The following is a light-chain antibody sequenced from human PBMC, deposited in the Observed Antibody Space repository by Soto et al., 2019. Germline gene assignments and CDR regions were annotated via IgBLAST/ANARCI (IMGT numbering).Light chain of an antibody. CDR2: DVS. J-gene: IGLJ1*01. CDR1: SXDVGGYSY. Sequence: QSALTQPASVSGSPGQSIAISCTGTSXDVGGYSYVSWYQQQPGKAPKLVISDVSNRPSGVSDRFSGSKSGNAASLTISGLQSEDEADYYFASYTTSSTYVFGTGTKVTVL. CDR3: ASYTTSSTYV. V-gene: IGLV2-14*01.